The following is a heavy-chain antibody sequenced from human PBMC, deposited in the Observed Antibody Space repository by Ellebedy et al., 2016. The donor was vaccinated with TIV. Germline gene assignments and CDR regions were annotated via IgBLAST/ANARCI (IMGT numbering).Heavy chain of an antibody. CDR2: IYSSGNI. D-gene: IGHD6-19*01. CDR1: GGSINSYY. V-gene: IGHV4-4*07. J-gene: IGHJ2*01. CDR3: ARSRGEQWRGFDL. Sequence: MPSETLSLTCTVSGGSINSYYWSWIRQPAGKGLEWIGRIYSSGNIFYIPSLKSRVIMSVDTSKNQVSLKLSSVTAADTAVYYCARSRGEQWRGFDLWGRGTLVTVSS.